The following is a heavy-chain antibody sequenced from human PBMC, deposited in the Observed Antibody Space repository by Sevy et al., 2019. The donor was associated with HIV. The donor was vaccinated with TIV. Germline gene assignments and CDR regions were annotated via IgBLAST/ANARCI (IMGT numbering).Heavy chain of an antibody. J-gene: IGHJ2*01. CDR2: IRYTGST. V-gene: IGHV4-59*01. Sequence: SETLSLTCTVSAVSITDYYWSWIRQPPGKGLEWIANIRYTGSTNYKPSLQSRVTISVDKSKNQFSLKLNSVTAADTAVYYCARDWGTPAAHYWYFDLWGRGTLVTVSS. CDR1: AVSITDYY. D-gene: IGHD2-2*01. CDR3: ARDWGTPAAHYWYFDL.